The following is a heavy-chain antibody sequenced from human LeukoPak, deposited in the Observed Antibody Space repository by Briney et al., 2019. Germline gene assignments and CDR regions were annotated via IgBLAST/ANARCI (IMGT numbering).Heavy chain of an antibody. V-gene: IGHV3-21*01. J-gene: IGHJ4*02. CDR3: AKDLTYYDFWSGYFTGPGDFDY. D-gene: IGHD3-3*01. CDR1: GFTFSSYS. Sequence: GGSLRLSCAASGFTFSSYSMNWVRQAPGKGLEWVSSISSSSSYIYYADSVKGRFTISRDNSKNTLYLQMNSLRAEDTAVYYCAKDLTYYDFWSGYFTGPGDFDYWGQGTLVTVSS. CDR2: ISSSSSYI.